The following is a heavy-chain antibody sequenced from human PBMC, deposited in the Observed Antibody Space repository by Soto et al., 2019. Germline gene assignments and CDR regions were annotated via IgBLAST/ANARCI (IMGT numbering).Heavy chain of an antibody. D-gene: IGHD2-2*02. Sequence: KPGGSLRLSCAASGFTFSDYYMSWIRQAPGKGLEWVSYISSSSSYTNYADSVKGRFTISRDNAKNSLYLQMNSLRAEDTAVYYCARVGICRWCYIPREYYFDYWGQGTLVTVSS. CDR2: ISSSSSYT. V-gene: IGHV3-11*06. J-gene: IGHJ4*02. CDR3: ARVGICRWCYIPREYYFDY. CDR1: GFTFSDYY.